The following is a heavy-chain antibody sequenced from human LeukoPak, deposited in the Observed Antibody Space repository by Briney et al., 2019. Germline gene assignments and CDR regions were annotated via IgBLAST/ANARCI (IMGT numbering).Heavy chain of an antibody. CDR3: VCRIGGAAQ. Sequence: GWSLRLSCAASGFTVSNNYMSRVRQAPGKGLEGGSVIDSGGRTYYADSLKGRFTISRDNYNNTLYLQMNNLRADDTAVYYCVCRIGGAAQWGQGTLVIVSS. J-gene: IGHJ4*02. CDR2: IDSGGRT. D-gene: IGHD1-26*01. CDR1: GFTVSNNY. V-gene: IGHV3-53*01.